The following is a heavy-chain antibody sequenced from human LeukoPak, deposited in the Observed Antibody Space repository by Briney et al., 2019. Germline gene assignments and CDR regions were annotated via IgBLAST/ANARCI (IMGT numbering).Heavy chain of an antibody. D-gene: IGHD3-22*01. CDR1: GYTFIRYG. CDR2: INPNNGNT. Sequence: ASVKVSCKASGYTFIRYGISWVRQAPGQGLEWMGWINPNNGNTNYVQKLQGRVTMTADTSTSTAYMELRSLRSDDTAVYYCARVGYDSSGRHRYAFDIWGQGTMVTVPS. CDR3: ARVGYDSSGRHRYAFDI. V-gene: IGHV1-18*01. J-gene: IGHJ3*02.